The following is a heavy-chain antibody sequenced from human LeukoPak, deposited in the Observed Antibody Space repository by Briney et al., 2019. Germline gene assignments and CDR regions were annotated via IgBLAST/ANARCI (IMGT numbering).Heavy chain of an antibody. CDR3: ARVYLGYCSSTSCYGNAFDI. CDR1: GYTFTSYG. CDR2: INTNTGNP. V-gene: IGHV7-4-1*02. J-gene: IGHJ3*02. Sequence: ASVKVSCKASGYTFTSYGISWVRQAPGQGLEWMGWINTNTGNPTYAQGFTGRFVFSLDTSVSTAYLQISSLKAEDTAVYYCARVYLGYCSSTSCYGNAFDIWGQGTMVTVSS. D-gene: IGHD2-2*01.